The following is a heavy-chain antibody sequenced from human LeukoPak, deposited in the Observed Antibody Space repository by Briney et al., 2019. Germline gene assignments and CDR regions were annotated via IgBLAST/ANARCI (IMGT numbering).Heavy chain of an antibody. J-gene: IGHJ4*02. V-gene: IGHV3-48*01. D-gene: IGHD3-3*01. Sequence: GSLRLSCAASGFTFSSYSMNWVRQAPGKGLEWVSYISSSSSTIYYADSVKGRFTISRDNSKNTLYLQMNSLRAEDTAVYYCAKTTYYDFWSGYENWGQGTLVTVSS. CDR2: ISSSSSTI. CDR1: GFTFSSYS. CDR3: AKTTYYDFWSGYEN.